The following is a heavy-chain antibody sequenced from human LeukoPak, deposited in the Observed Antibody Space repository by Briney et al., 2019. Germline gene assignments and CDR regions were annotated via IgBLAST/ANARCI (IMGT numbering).Heavy chain of an antibody. J-gene: IGHJ6*03. CDR3: ARVTSDYYYMDV. CDR2: INPNGGST. V-gene: IGHV1-46*01. CDR1: GYTFTSYY. Sequence: GASVKVSCKASGYTFTSYYIYWVRQAPGQGLEWMGIINPNGGSTTYAQKFQGRVTMTRDTSTSTVYMELSSLRSEDTAVYYCARVTSDYYYMDVWGKGTTVTSSS.